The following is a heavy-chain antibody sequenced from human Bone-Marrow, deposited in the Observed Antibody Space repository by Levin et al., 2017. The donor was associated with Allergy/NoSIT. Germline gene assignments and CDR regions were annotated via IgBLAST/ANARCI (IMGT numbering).Heavy chain of an antibody. CDR2: INPNSGGT. J-gene: IGHJ4*02. CDR1: GYTFTGYY. Sequence: ASVKVSCKASGYTFTGYYMHWVRQAPGQGLEWMGWINPNSGGTNYAQKFQGWVTMTRDTSISTAYMELSRLRSDDTAVYYCARSPQYSSSSYFDYWGQGTLVTVSS. V-gene: IGHV1-2*04. D-gene: IGHD6-6*01. CDR3: ARSPQYSSSSYFDY.